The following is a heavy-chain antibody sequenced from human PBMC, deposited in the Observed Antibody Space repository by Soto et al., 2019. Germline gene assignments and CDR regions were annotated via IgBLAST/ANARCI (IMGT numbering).Heavy chain of an antibody. CDR1: GYSFTSYW. CDR3: AIPLNWGHYYYYGMDV. D-gene: IGHD7-27*01. J-gene: IGHJ6*02. V-gene: IGHV5-10-1*01. CDR2: IDPSDSYT. Sequence: PGESLKISCKGSGYSFTSYWISWVRQMPGKGLEWMGRIDPSDSYTNYSPSFQGHVTISADKSISTAYLQWSSLKASDTAMYYCAIPLNWGHYYYYGMDVWGQGTTVTVSS.